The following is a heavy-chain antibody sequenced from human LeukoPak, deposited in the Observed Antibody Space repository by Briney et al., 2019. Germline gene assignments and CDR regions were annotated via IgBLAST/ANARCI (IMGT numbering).Heavy chain of an antibody. J-gene: IGHJ4*02. CDR3: AKDLFHGLGELSGF. CDR1: GFTFSHHN. V-gene: IGHV3-48*01. D-gene: IGHD3-10*01. CDR2: ISSSGNTI. Sequence: GGSLRLSCAASGFTFSHHNMNWVRQVPGKGLESVSYISSSGNTIYYADSVKGRFTISRDNAHGSLYLQMNSLRAEDTAVYYCAKDLFHGLGELSGFWGQGTLVTVSS.